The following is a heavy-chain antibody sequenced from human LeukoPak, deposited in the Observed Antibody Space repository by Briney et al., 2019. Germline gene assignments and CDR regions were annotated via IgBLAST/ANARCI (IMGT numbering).Heavy chain of an antibody. V-gene: IGHV1-69*04. J-gene: IGHJ4*02. CDR3: AREAIAVAGTAFDY. CDR2: IIPILGIA. CDR1: GGTFSSYA. D-gene: IGHD6-19*01. Sequence: GSSVKVSCKASGGTFSSYATSWVRQAPGQGLEWMGRIIPILGIANYAQKFQGRVTITADKSTSTAYMELSSLRSEDTAVYYCAREAIAVAGTAFDYWGQGTLVTVSS.